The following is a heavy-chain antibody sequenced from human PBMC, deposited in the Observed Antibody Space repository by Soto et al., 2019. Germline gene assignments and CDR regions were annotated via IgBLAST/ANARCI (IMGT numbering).Heavy chain of an antibody. CDR3: LTKRPWSSRFGY. CDR2: LCCGGTTI. Sequence: GGSLRLSCATSGFTFSNYEMHWVRQAPGKGLEWVSYLCCGGTTIMYADSVKGRFTASRHNAENSAFLHMNSLRPEDTATYYCLTKRPWSSRFGYWGQRDHVTGPS. D-gene: IGHD2-15*01. J-gene: IGHJ4*02. CDR1: GFTFSNYE. V-gene: IGHV3-48*03.